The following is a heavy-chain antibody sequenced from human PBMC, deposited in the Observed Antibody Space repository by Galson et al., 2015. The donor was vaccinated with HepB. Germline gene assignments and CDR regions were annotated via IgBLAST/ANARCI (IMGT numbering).Heavy chain of an antibody. CDR1: GFRFSDSW. CDR2: INEDGSTK. Sequence: SLRLSCAASGFRFSDSWMTWVRQSAGMGLEWVANINEDGSTKFYLDSVKGRFTISRDNAKNTLYLQMNSLRAEDTAVYYCARVARYCGGASCYGWFDPWGQGTQVTVSS. D-gene: IGHD2-2*01. CDR3: ARVARYCGGASCYGWFDP. V-gene: IGHV3-7*01. J-gene: IGHJ5*02.